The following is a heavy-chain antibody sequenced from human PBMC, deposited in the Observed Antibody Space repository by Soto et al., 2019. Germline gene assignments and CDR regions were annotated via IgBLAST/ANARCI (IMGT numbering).Heavy chain of an antibody. CDR1: GYSISSGYY. CDR3: ARDGYCSSTSCYMDWFDP. Sequence: SSETLSVTCAFSGYSISSGYYWGWIRQPPVKGLEWIGSIYHSGSTYYNPSLKSRVTISADTSKNQFSLKLSSVTAADTAVYYCARDGYCSSTSCYMDWFDPWGQGTMVTVSS. CDR2: IYHSGST. V-gene: IGHV4-38-2*02. J-gene: IGHJ5*02. D-gene: IGHD2-2*02.